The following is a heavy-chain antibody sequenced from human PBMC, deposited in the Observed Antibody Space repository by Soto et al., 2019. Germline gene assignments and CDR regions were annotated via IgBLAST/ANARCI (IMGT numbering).Heavy chain of an antibody. CDR2: IKKDGTEK. Sequence: GGSLRLSCAGSGISTSSYWMGWVRHAPGRGLEWVASIKKDGTEKYYMDSLKGRFTISRDNALNSVYLQMKSLRADGTAVQFGMTGYHCDYWGQGSMCTISS. CDR1: GISTSSYW. D-gene: IGHD5-18*01. V-gene: IGHV3-7*03. CDR3: MTGYHCDY. J-gene: IGHJ4*02.